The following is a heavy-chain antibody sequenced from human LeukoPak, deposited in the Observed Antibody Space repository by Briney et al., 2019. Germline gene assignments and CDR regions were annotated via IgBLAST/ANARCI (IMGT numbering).Heavy chain of an antibody. CDR1: GFTFSSYG. CDR2: IWYDGSNK. J-gene: IGHJ4*02. CDR3: AKVLNTYSSGGYDY. V-gene: IGHV3-33*06. D-gene: IGHD2-15*01. Sequence: GGSLRLSCAASGFTFSSYGMHWVRQAPGKGLEWVAVIWYDGSNKYYADSVKGRFTISRDNSKNTLYLQMNSLRAEDTAVYYCAKVLNTYSSGGYDYWGQGTLVTVSS.